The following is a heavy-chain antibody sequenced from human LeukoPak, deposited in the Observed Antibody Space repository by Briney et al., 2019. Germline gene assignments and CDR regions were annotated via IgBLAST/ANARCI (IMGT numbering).Heavy chain of an antibody. CDR1: GGSISSYY. J-gene: IGHJ5*02. D-gene: IGHD6-13*01. Sequence: SETLSLTCTVSGGSISSYYWSWIRQPPGKGLEWMGYIYYSGGTNYNPPLKSRVTISVDTSKNQFSLKLSSVTAADTAAYYCARYSDNWFDPWGQGTLVTVSS. CDR2: IYYSGGT. CDR3: ARYSDNWFDP. V-gene: IGHV4-59*01.